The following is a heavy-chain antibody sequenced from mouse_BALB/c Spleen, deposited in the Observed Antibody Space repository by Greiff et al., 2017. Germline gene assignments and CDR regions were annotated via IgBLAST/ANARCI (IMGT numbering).Heavy chain of an antibody. V-gene: IGHV7-3*02. CDR1: GFTFTDYY. CDR3: ARGGNYGAYYFDY. CDR2: IRNKANGYTT. D-gene: IGHD2-1*01. Sequence: EVMLVESGGGLVQPGGSLRLSCATSGFTFTDYYMSWVRQPPGKALEWLGFIRNKANGYTTEYSASVKGRFTISRDNSQSILYLQMNTLRAEDSATYYCARGGNYGAYYFDYWGQGTTLTVSS. J-gene: IGHJ2*01.